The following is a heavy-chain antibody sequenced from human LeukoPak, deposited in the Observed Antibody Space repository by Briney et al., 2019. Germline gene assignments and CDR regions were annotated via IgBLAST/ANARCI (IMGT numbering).Heavy chain of an antibody. D-gene: IGHD6-6*01. CDR2: IYYSGST. Sequence: SETLSLTRTVSGGSISSSSYYWGWIRQPPGKGLEWIGSIYYSGSTYYNPSLKSRVTISVDTSKNQFSLKLSSVTAADTAVYYCARGRYSSSSVGYWGQGTLVTVSS. CDR3: ARGRYSSSSVGY. CDR1: GGSISSSSYY. V-gene: IGHV4-39*07. J-gene: IGHJ4*02.